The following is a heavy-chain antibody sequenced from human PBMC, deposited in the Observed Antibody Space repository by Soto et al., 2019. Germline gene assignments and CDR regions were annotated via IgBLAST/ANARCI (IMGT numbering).Heavy chain of an antibody. Sequence: AETLSLTCAVSGYSISSGYYWGWLRQPPGKVLEWIGSIYHGGSTYYNPSLNSRVTLSIDMTNNHVSLILNSVTAADTAVYYCAKDMGYSSSWSRSMDVWGQGTTVTVSS. CDR1: GYSISSGYY. D-gene: IGHD6-13*01. CDR3: AKDMGYSSSWSRSMDV. CDR2: IYHGGST. J-gene: IGHJ6*02. V-gene: IGHV4-38-2*02.